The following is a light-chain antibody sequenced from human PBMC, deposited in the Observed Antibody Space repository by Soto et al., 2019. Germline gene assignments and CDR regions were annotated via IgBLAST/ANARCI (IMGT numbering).Light chain of an antibody. CDR1: QDISSY. J-gene: IGKJ5*01. V-gene: IGKV1-9*01. CDR2: TAS. CDR3: QHLNSWPPIT. Sequence: DIPLTQSPSFLSASVGDTVTITCRASQDISSYLAWYQQKPGKAPKVLIHTASTLESWVPPRFSGSGSGTHFTLTISNLQPEDFATYYCQHLNSWPPITFGQGTRLDIK.